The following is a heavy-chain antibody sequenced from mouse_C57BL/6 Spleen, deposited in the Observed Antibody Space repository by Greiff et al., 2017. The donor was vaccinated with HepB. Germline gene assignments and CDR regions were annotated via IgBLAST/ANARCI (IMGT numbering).Heavy chain of an antibody. J-gene: IGHJ1*03. D-gene: IGHD2-5*01. V-gene: IGHV1-76*01. Sequence: VQLQESGAELVRPGASVNLSCKASGYTFTDYYINWVKQRPGQGLEWIARIYPGSGNTYYNEKFKGKATLTAEKSSSTAYMQLSSLTSEDSAVYFCARSPYYSNYEYFDVWGTGTTVTVSS. CDR3: ARSPYYSNYEYFDV. CDR1: GYTFTDYY. CDR2: IYPGSGNT.